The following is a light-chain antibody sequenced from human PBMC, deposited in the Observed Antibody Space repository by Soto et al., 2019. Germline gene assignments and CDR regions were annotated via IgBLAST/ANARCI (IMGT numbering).Light chain of an antibody. CDR1: QSVSSSY. J-gene: IGKJ1*01. CDR2: GAS. CDR3: QHYGSSRT. Sequence: EIVLTQSPGTMSLSAGERATLSCRASQSVSSSYLARYQQKPGQAARLLVYGASSRATGIPDRFSGSGSRTDFTLTLRRLEPEDFAVYYCQHYGSSRTFGQGTPVDSK. V-gene: IGKV3-20*01.